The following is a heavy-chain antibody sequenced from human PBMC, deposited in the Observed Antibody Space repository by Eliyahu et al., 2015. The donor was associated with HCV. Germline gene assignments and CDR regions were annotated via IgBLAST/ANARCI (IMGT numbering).Heavy chain of an antibody. V-gene: IGHV1-2*02. CDR1: GYTFANYY. J-gene: IGHJ6*02. Sequence: QVQLVQSGAEVKEPGASVKVSCKASGYTFANYYIHWVRQAPGQGLEWLGWLNPNNGDTSISTAYMELSSLRSDDTAVYYCARPLTYHPSAMDVWGQGTTVIVSS. D-gene: IGHD2-21*01. CDR2: LNPNNG. CDR3: ARPLTYHPSAMDV.